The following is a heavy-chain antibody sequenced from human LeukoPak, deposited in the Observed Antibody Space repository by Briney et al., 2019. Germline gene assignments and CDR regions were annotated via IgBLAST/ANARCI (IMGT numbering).Heavy chain of an antibody. CDR3: TRGSSGRRDN. Sequence: ASVKVSCKASGYTFTSCDINWVREATGQGLEWMGWMNPNSGNTGYGQSFQGRITMTRDISIGTAYMELSNLTSEDTAIYYCTRGSSGRRDNWGQGTLVTVSA. V-gene: IGHV1-8*01. CDR1: GYTFTSCD. J-gene: IGHJ4*02. CDR2: MNPNSGNT. D-gene: IGHD6-19*01.